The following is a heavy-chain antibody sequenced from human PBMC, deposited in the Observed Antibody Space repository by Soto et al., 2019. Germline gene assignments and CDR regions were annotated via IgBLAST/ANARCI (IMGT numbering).Heavy chain of an antibody. D-gene: IGHD6-6*01. V-gene: IGHV1-18*01. CDR3: AGGVYSSSSGGFWFDP. J-gene: IGHJ5*02. CDR2: ISAYNGNT. CDR1: GYTFTSYG. Sequence: GASVKVSCKASGYTFTSYGISWVRQAPGQGLEWMGWISAYNGNTNYAQKFQGRVTMTRDTSTSTAYMELSSLRSEDTAVYYCAGGVYSSSSGGFWFDPWGQGTLITVSS.